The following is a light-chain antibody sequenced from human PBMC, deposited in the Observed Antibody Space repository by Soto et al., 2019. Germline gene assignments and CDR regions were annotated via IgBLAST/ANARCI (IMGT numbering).Light chain of an antibody. CDR2: RDN. V-gene: IGLV1-47*01. J-gene: IGLJ3*02. Sequence: QSVLTQPPPASGTPGQRVTISCSGSSSNIGRNYVYWYQQFPGTAPKLLIYRDNQRPSGVPDRFSGSKSGTSASLAISGLRSEDEAHYYCAAWDGSLSGWLFGGGTKVTVL. CDR1: SSNIGRNY. CDR3: AAWDGSLSGWL.